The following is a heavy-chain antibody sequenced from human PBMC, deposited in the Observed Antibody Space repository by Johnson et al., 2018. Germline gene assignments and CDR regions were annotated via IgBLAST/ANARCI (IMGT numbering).Heavy chain of an antibody. J-gene: IGHJ6*03. D-gene: IGHD4-23*01. CDR1: GSTFSDYY. Sequence: QVQLVQSGGGLVKPGGSLRLSCAASGSTFSDYYMSWVRQAPGKGLVWISYISNSGSIIYYTDSVKGRFTISRDNAKNSLFLQMNSLRAEDTAVYYCVKIGTVGARYYYSSFMDVWGKGTKVTVSS. CDR2: ISNSGSII. V-gene: IGHV3-11*04. CDR3: VKIGTVGARYYYSSFMDV.